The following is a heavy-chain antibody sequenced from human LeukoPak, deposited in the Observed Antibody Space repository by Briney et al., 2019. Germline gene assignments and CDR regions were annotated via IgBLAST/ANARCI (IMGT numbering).Heavy chain of an antibody. V-gene: IGHV3-53*04. CDR1: GFTVSSNY. CDR3: ARRAPFYWYFDL. J-gene: IGHJ2*01. CDR2: IYSGGST. Sequence: GGSLRLSCAASGFTVSSNYMSWVRQAPGKGLEWVSVIYSGGSTYYADSVKGQFIISSHNSENTLYLQMNSLSAEDTAVYYCARRAPFYWYFDLWGRGTLVTVSS.